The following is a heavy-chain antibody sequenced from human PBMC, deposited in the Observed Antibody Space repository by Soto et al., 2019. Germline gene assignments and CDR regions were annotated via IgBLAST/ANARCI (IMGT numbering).Heavy chain of an antibody. V-gene: IGHV1-69*01. CDR1: GGTFGRYA. J-gene: IGHJ4*02. Sequence: QVKLVQSGAEVKKPGSSVKASCKASGGTFGRYAVSWVRQAPGQGLEWMGGIIPGLGTINYAQKFQGRVTITADESTSTAYMELSSLRSEDTAVYYCARDGLIRGAIIGNFDYWGQGTLVTVSS. CDR3: ARDGLIRGAIIGNFDY. CDR2: IIPGLGTI. D-gene: IGHD3-10*01.